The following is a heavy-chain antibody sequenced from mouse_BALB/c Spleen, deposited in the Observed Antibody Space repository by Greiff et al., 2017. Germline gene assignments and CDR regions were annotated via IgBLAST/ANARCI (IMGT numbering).Heavy chain of an antibody. D-gene: IGHD1-2*01. CDR2: IWSGGST. Sequence: QVQLKESGPGLVQPSQSLSITCTVSGFSLTSYGVHWVRQSPGKGLEWLGVIWSGGSTDYNAAFISRLSISKDNSKSQVFFKMNSLQANDTAIYYCARNRGLLRPYYAMDYWGQGTSVTVSS. V-gene: IGHV2-2*02. CDR1: GFSLTSYG. J-gene: IGHJ4*01. CDR3: ARNRGLLRPYYAMDY.